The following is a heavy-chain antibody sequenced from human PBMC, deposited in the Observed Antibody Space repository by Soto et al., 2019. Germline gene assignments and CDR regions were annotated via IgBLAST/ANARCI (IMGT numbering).Heavy chain of an antibody. D-gene: IGHD2-15*01. J-gene: IGHJ4*02. Sequence: PGGSLRLSCAASGFTFSSYAMHWVRQAPGKGLEWVAVISYDGSNKYYADSVKGRFTISRDNSKNTLYLQMNSLRAEDTAVYYCATLLRDQIDYWGQGTLVTVSS. CDR3: ATLLRDQIDY. CDR1: GFTFSSYA. V-gene: IGHV3-30-3*01. CDR2: ISYDGSNK.